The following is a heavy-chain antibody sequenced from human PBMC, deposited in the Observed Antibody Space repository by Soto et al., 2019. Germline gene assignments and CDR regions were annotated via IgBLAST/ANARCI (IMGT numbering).Heavy chain of an antibody. V-gene: IGHV1-18*01. Sequence: ASVKVSCKASGYTFTSYGISWVRQAHGQGLEWMGWISAYNGNTNYAQKLQGRVTMTTDTSTSTAYMELRSLRSDDTAVYYCARSTMIVVYPLYWGRGTLVTVAS. J-gene: IGHJ4*02. CDR1: GYTFTSYG. CDR2: ISAYNGNT. D-gene: IGHD3-22*01. CDR3: ARSTMIVVYPLY.